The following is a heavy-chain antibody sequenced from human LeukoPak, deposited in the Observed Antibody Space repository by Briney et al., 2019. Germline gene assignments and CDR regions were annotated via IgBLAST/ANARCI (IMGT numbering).Heavy chain of an antibody. J-gene: IGHJ6*03. CDR2: INWNGGST. CDR1: GFTFDDYG. D-gene: IGHD3-3*01. Sequence: GGSLRLSCAASGFTFDDYGTSWVRQAPGKGLEWVSGINWNGGSTGYADSVKGRFTISRDNAKNSLYLQMNSLRAEDTALYYCARGGITIFGNYYHMDVWGKGTTVTVSS. CDR3: ARGGITIFGNYYHMDV. V-gene: IGHV3-20*04.